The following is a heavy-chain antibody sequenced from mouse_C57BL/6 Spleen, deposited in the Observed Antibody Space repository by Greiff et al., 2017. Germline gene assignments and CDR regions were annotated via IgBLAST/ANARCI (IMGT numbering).Heavy chain of an antibody. D-gene: IGHD1-1*01. CDR2: INPYNGGT. J-gene: IGHJ3*01. V-gene: IGHV1-19*01. CDR3: ARNYGSSYDWFAY. CDR1: GYTFTDYY. Sequence: EVQLQQSGPVLVKPGASVKMSCKASGYTFTDYYMNWVKQSHGKSLEWIGVINPYNGGTSYNQKFKGKATLSVDNSSSTAYMELNSLTSEDSAVYYCARNYGSSYDWFAYWGQGTLVTVSA.